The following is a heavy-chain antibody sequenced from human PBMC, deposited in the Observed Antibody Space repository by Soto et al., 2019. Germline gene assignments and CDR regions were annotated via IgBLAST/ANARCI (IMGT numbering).Heavy chain of an antibody. J-gene: IGHJ5*02. Sequence: QVKLQESGPGLVKPSQTLSLTCTVSGDSINSGAYYWSWIRQHPGGGLEYIGYIYYSGGTYYNPSLKSRVAISVDTSKNQFSLNLSSVTAADTAVYYCARSGYFSGGSYYSNNWFDPWGQGILVTVSS. D-gene: IGHD2-15*01. CDR2: IYYSGGT. CDR3: ARSGYFSGGSYYSNNWFDP. V-gene: IGHV4-31*03. CDR1: GDSINSGAYY.